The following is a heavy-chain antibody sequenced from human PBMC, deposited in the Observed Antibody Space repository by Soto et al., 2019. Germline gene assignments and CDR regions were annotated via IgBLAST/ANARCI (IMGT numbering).Heavy chain of an antibody. Sequence: GGSLRLSCAASRFTFSSYAMHWVRQAPGKGLEWVAVISYDGSNKYYADSVKGRFTISRDNSKNTLYLQMNSLRAEDTAVYYCARSLFGELPKSYYGMDVWGQGTTVTVSS. CDR1: RFTFSSYA. CDR3: ARSLFGELPKSYYGMDV. D-gene: IGHD3-10*01. J-gene: IGHJ6*02. CDR2: ISYDGSNK. V-gene: IGHV3-30-3*01.